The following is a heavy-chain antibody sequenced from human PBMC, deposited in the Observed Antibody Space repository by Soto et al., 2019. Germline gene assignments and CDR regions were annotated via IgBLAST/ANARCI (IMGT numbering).Heavy chain of an antibody. CDR2: ISSSSSYI. CDR3: ARDQPGYSYGYGLGY. J-gene: IGHJ4*02. CDR1: GFTFSSYS. Sequence: EVPLVESGGGLVKPGGSLRLSCAASGFTFSSYSMNWVRQAPGKGLEWVSSISSSSSYIYYADSVNGRFTISRDNSKNSLYLQMNSLIAEDTAMYYCARDQPGYSYGYGLGYWGQGTLVTVSS. V-gene: IGHV3-21*01. D-gene: IGHD5-18*01.